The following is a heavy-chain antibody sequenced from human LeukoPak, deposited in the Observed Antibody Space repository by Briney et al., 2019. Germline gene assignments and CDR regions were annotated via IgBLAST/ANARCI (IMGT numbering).Heavy chain of an antibody. V-gene: IGHV3-20*04. CDR3: VSGYYYRDAFDI. CDR1: GFTFDEYC. CDR2: IYWNGGST. Sequence: GWSLSLASPAPGFTFDEYCISSVLQAPGKGLEWVSGIYWNGGSTGYVDCVKGRFTISRDNAKSSLYLQMNSLRAEDTALYYCVSGYYYRDAFDICGQGTMVTVSS. J-gene: IGHJ3*02. D-gene: IGHD3-22*01.